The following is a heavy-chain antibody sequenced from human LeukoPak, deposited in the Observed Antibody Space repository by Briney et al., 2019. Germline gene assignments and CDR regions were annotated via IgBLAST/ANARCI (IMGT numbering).Heavy chain of an antibody. J-gene: IGHJ4*02. CDR3: ARHRWMEVYGSGSYYVDY. D-gene: IGHD3-10*01. CDR2: IYHSRST. CDR1: GGSISSSSYY. Sequence: SETLSLTCTVSGGSISSSSYYWGWIRQPPGKGLEWIGSIYHSRSTYYNASLKSRATISADTSKNQFSLKLSSVTAADTAVYYCARHRWMEVYGSGSYYVDYWGQGTLVTVSS. V-gene: IGHV4-39*01.